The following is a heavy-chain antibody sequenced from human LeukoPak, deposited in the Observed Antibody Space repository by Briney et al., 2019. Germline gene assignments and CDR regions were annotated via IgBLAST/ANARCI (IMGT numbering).Heavy chain of an antibody. V-gene: IGHV1-18*04. Sequence: GASVKVSCKASGYTFTSYYMHWVRQAPGQGPEWMGWISAYNGNTDYAQKLQGRVTMTTDTSTSTAYMELRSLRSDDTAVYYCARASRDGYTSLSGDDYWGQGTLVTVSS. CDR2: ISAYNGNT. CDR3: ARASRDGYTSLSGDDY. CDR1: GYTFTSYY. J-gene: IGHJ4*02. D-gene: IGHD5-24*01.